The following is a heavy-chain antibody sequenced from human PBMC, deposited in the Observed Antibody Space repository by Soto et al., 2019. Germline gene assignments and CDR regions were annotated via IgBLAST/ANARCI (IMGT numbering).Heavy chain of an antibody. CDR2: ISSSSSYI. CDR3: ARDPSYYYDSSGYYSYFDY. J-gene: IGHJ4*02. CDR1: GFTFSSYS. V-gene: IGHV3-21*01. D-gene: IGHD3-22*01. Sequence: GGSLRLSCAASGFTFSSYSMNWVRQAPGKGLEWVSSISSSSSYIYYADSVKGRITISRDNAKNSQYLQMNSLRAEDTAVYYCARDPSYYYDSSGYYSYFDYWGQGTLVTVSS.